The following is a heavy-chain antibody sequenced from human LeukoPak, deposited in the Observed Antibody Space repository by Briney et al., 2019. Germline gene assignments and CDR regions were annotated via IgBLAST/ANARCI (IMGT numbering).Heavy chain of an antibody. CDR2: IIPIFDTA. CDR3: ARERSGDGYPTY. D-gene: IGHD5-24*01. CDR1: GGTFSSYA. V-gene: IGHV1-69*13. Sequence: SVKVSCKASGGTFSSYAISWVRQAPGQGLEWMGGIIPIFDTANYAQKFQGRVTITADESTSTAYMELSSLRSEDTAVYYCARERSGDGYPTYWGQGTLVTVSS. J-gene: IGHJ4*02.